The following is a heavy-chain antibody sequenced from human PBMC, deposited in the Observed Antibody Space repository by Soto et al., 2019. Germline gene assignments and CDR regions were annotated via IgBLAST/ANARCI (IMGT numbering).Heavy chain of an antibody. Sequence: PSETLSLTCTVSGGSIISGDYYWSWIRQPPGKGLEWIGYIYYSGSTYYNPSLKSRVTISVDTSKNQFSLKLSSVTAADTAVYYCARGSEYGDYFYYYYGMDVWGQGTTVTVSS. CDR3: ARGSEYGDYFYYYYGMDV. CDR2: IYYSGST. V-gene: IGHV4-30-4*01. J-gene: IGHJ6*02. D-gene: IGHD4-17*01. CDR1: GGSIISGDYY.